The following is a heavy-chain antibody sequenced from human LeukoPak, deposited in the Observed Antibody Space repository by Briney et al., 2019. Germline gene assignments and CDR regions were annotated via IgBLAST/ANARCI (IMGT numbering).Heavy chain of an antibody. CDR3: AKDGDDYVWGSYREYYFDY. CDR1: GFTFSSYA. Sequence: GGSLRLSCAASGFTFSSYAMSWVRQAPGKGLEWVSAISGSGGSTYYADSVKGRFTISRDNSKNTLYLQMNSLRAEDTAVCYCAKDGDDYVWGSYREYYFDYWGQGTLVTVSS. D-gene: IGHD3-16*02. V-gene: IGHV3-23*01. J-gene: IGHJ4*02. CDR2: ISGSGGST.